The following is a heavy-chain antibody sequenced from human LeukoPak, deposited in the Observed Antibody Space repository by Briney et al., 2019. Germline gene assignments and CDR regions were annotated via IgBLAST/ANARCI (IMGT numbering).Heavy chain of an antibody. CDR3: ARSPRPTNPYNWFDP. V-gene: IGHV4-30-4*01. CDR2: IYYSGST. CDR1: GGSISSGDYY. Sequence: SETLSLTCTVSGGSISSGDYYWSWIRQPPGKGLEWIGSIYYSGSTYYNPSLKSRVTISVDTSKNQFSLKLSSVTAADTAVYYCARSPRPTNPYNWFDPWGQGTLVTVSS. J-gene: IGHJ5*02.